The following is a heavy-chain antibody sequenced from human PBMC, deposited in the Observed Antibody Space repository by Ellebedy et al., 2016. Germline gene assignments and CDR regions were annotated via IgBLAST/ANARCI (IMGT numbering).Heavy chain of an antibody. D-gene: IGHD2-21*02. CDR2: INHSGST. V-gene: IGHV4-34*01. Sequence: SETLSLTCAVYGGSFSGYYWSWIRQPPGKGLEWIGEINHSGSTNYNPSLKSRVTISVDTSKNQFSLKLSSVTAADTAVYYCAVTALIHHKHEFDYWGQGTLVTVSS. CDR3: AVTALIHHKHEFDY. CDR1: GGSFSGYY. J-gene: IGHJ4*02.